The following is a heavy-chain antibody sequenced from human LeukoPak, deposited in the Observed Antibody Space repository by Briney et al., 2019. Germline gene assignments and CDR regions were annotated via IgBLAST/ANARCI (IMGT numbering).Heavy chain of an antibody. CDR1: GFTFSNAW. CDR2: IKSKTDGGTT. V-gene: IGHV3-15*01. D-gene: IGHD3-22*01. J-gene: IGHJ4*02. Sequence: GGSLRLSCAASGFTFSNAWMSWVRQAPGKGLEWVGRIKSKTDGGTTDYAAPVKGRFTISRDDSKNTLYLQMNSLKPEDPALYYCTTDLPDYYDSSGYYYDGVDYWGKGTLVTVS. CDR3: TTDLPDYYDSSGYYYDGVDY.